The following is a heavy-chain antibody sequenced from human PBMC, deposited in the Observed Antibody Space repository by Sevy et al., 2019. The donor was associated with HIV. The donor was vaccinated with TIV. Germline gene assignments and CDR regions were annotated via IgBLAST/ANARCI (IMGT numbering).Heavy chain of an antibody. D-gene: IGHD5-12*01. V-gene: IGHV3-43D*04. CDR2: VTWDGGAT. J-gene: IGHJ4*01. CDR3: AIDREYSGYGAFDN. CDR1: GFSFDDYA. Sequence: GGSLRLSCAASGFSFDDYAMHWVRQAPGKGLEWVSLVTWDGGATYYADSVKGRFTISRDNSKNSLYLQMNSLRTEDTALYYCAIDREYSGYGAFDNWGHGTLVTVSS.